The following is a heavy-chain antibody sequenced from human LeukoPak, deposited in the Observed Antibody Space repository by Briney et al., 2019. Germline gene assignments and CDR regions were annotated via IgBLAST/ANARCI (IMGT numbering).Heavy chain of an antibody. CDR2: IYYSGRT. CDR1: GGSISSSSYY. D-gene: IGHD3-10*01. CDR3: AGPVRGTMVRGVSGPNWCDP. V-gene: IGHV4-39*01. Sequence: MSSETLSLTCTVSGGSISSSSYYWGWIRQPPGKGLERIGGIYYSGRTYYHPSLKSRVTISVDTSNNQFSLKLSSVTAADTAVYYCAGPVRGTMVRGVSGPNWCDPWGQGTLVTVSS. J-gene: IGHJ5*02.